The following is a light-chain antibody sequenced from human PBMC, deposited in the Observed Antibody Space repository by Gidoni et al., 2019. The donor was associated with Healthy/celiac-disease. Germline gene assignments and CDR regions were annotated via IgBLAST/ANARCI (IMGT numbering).Light chain of an antibody. J-gene: IGKJ3*01. V-gene: IGKV1-5*01. CDR1: QSISSW. Sequence: DIQMTQSPSTLSASVGDRVTITCRASQSISSWLAWYQQKPGKAPKLLIYDASSLESGVPSRFSGSGSGTEFTLTISSLQPDDFATYYCQQYNSYSPDFGPGTKVEIK. CDR2: DAS. CDR3: QQYNSYSPD.